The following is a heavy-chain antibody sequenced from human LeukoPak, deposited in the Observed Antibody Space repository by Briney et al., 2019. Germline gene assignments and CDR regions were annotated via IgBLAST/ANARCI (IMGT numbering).Heavy chain of an antibody. CDR3: ARDMSVGAHNWFDP. V-gene: IGHV1-46*01. CDR2: INPSGGST. J-gene: IGHJ5*02. CDR1: GYTFTSYG. D-gene: IGHD1-26*01. Sequence: ASVKVSCKASGYTFTSYGISWVRQAPGQGLEWMGIINPSGGSTSYAQKFQGRVTMTRDTSTSTVYMELSSLRSEDTAVYYRARDMSVGAHNWFDPWGQGTLVTVSS.